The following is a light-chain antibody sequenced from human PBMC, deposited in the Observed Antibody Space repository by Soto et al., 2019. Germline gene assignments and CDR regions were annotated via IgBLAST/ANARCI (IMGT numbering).Light chain of an antibody. CDR3: QQDYSTLAT. J-gene: IGKJ5*01. V-gene: IGKV1-39*01. CDR2: AAS. Sequence: DIQMSQSPSSLSASVGDIVTINCRAAESISRHLNWYQKKPGRAPDLIIYAASTLQNGVPSRFTGSGSGTEFTLTITGLQLEDVATYYCQQDYSTLATFGQGTRLEIK. CDR1: ESISRH.